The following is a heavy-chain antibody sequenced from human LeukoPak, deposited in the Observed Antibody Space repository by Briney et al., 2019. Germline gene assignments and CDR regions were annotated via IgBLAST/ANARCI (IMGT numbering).Heavy chain of an antibody. CDR3: ARGGQLGMSYFDY. Sequence: GASVKVSCNASGYTFTSYGISWVRQAPGQGLEWMGWISAYNGNTNYAQKFQGRVTITRDTSASTAYMELSSLRSEDTAVYYCARGGQLGMSYFDYWGQGTLVTVSS. D-gene: IGHD7-27*01. CDR1: GYTFTSYG. V-gene: IGHV1-18*01. CDR2: ISAYNGNT. J-gene: IGHJ4*02.